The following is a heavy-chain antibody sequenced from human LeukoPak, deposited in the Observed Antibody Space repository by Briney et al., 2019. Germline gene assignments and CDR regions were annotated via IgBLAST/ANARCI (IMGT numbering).Heavy chain of an antibody. CDR1: GFTFSDYY. D-gene: IGHD5-18*01. CDR3: ARDGYSYGYGFDY. J-gene: IGHJ4*02. Sequence: PGGSLRLSCAASGFTFSDYYMSWIRQAPGKGLEWVSYISSSGSTIYHADSVKGRFTISRDNAKNSLYLQMKSLRVEDTAVYYCARDGYSYGYGFDYWGQGTLVTVSS. V-gene: IGHV3-11*01. CDR2: ISSSGSTI.